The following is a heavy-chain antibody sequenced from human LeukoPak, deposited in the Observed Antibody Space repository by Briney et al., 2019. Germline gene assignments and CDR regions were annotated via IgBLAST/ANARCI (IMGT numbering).Heavy chain of an antibody. J-gene: IGHJ5*02. CDR2: VSGSGAGT. Sequence: GGSLRLSCAASGFAFSNYAMSWVRQAPGKGLEWVSTVSGSGAGTYYADSVKGRFTISRDNSKNTLYLQMNSLRAEDTAVYYCARETYYYGSGMNWFDPWGQGTLVTVSS. V-gene: IGHV3-23*01. CDR1: GFAFSNYA. CDR3: ARETYYYGSGMNWFDP. D-gene: IGHD3-10*01.